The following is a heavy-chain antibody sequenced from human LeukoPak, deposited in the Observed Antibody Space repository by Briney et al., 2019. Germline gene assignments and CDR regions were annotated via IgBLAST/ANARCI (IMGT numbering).Heavy chain of an antibody. V-gene: IGHV3-7*01. CDR1: GFTFSNYW. J-gene: IGHJ4*02. CDR2: IKTDGSER. CDR3: ARAWLITDRPAYYDFWSGYYEVDY. Sequence: GGSLRLSCEGSGFTFSNYWMGWVRQAPGKGLQWVANIKTDGSERYYVDSVKGRFTISRDNAKNSLYLQMNSLRTEDTAVYYCARAWLITDRPAYYDFWSGYYEVDYWGQGTLVTVSS. D-gene: IGHD3-3*01.